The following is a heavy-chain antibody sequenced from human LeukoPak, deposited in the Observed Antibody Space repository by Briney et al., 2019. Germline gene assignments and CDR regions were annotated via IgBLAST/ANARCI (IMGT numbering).Heavy chain of an antibody. CDR2: IYSDTNT. CDR1: GFTVSTNH. CDR3: ARAREVVTAKSHLEL. J-gene: IGHJ6*04. V-gene: IGHV3-53*01. Sequence: GGSLRLSCEVSGFTVSTNHMSWVRQAPGKGLEWVSVIYSDTNTYYADSVKGRFTISRDNSKNTVFLQMNSLRAEDTAVYYCARAREVVTAKSHLELWGKGTTVTVSS. D-gene: IGHD2-21*02.